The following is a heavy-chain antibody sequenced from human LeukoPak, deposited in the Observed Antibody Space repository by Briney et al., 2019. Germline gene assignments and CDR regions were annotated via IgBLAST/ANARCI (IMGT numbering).Heavy chain of an antibody. J-gene: IGHJ4*02. V-gene: IGHV6-1*01. CDR3: AREGYYFDY. CDR2: TYYRSKWYN. D-gene: IGHD2-15*01. Sequence: SQTLSLTCALSGDSVSSNSAAWHWIRQSPSRGLEWLGRTYYRSKWYNDYAVSVQSRITIKPDTSKNEFTLQLNSVTPEDTAVYYCAREGYYFDYWGQGTLVTVSS. CDR1: GDSVSSNSAA.